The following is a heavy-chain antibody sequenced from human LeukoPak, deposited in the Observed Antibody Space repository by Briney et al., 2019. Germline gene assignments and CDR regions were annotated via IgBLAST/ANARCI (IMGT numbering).Heavy chain of an antibody. CDR3: ARVPRVWFGELFPYYYYMDV. CDR1: GYTFTGYY. D-gene: IGHD3-10*01. Sequence: ASVKVSCKASGYTFTGYYMHWVRQAPGQGLEWMGWINPNSGGTNYAQKFQGRVTMTRDTSISTAYMELSRLRSDDTAVYYCARVPRVWFGELFPYYYYMDVWGKGTTVTISS. V-gene: IGHV1-2*02. CDR2: INPNSGGT. J-gene: IGHJ6*03.